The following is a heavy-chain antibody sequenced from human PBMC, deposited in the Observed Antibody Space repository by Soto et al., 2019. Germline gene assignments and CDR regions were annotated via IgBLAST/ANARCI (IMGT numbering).Heavy chain of an antibody. D-gene: IGHD2-2*01. CDR3: VRDQCRNTRCYPNHLDP. Sequence: GGSLRLSCTGTGFTFSNYGIHWVRQAPGKGLEWVGFVWHDGNNEFYADSLKGRITISRDNSNNTVSLLISSLRAEDSAVYYCVRDQCRNTRCYPNHLDPWGQGPLVTVSS. J-gene: IGHJ5*02. CDR2: VWHDGNNE. CDR1: GFTFSNYG. V-gene: IGHV3-33*08.